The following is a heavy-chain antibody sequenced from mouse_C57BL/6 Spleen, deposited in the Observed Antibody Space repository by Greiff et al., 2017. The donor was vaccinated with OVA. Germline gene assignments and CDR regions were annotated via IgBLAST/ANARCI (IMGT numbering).Heavy chain of an antibody. Sequence: VQLQQPGAELVKPGASVKMSCKASGYTFTSYWITWVKQRPGQGLEWIGDIYPGSGSTNYNEKFKSKATLTVDTSSSTAYMQLSSLTSEDSAVYYCAKRNDGYPWYFDVWGTGTTVTVSS. CDR2: IYPGSGST. CDR1: GYTFTSYW. V-gene: IGHV1-55*01. J-gene: IGHJ1*03. CDR3: AKRNDGYPWYFDV. D-gene: IGHD2-3*01.